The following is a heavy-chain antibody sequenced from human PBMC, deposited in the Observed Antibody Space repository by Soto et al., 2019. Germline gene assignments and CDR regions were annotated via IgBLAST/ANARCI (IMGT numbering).Heavy chain of an antibody. D-gene: IGHD3-3*01. CDR2: ISGSGGST. CDR3: AKNTPQSSITIFGVATTYFDY. Sequence: PGGSLRLSCAASGFTFSSYAMSWVRQAPGKGLEWVSAISGSGGSTYYADSVKGRFTISRDNSKNTLYLQMNSLRAEDTAVYYCAKNTPQSSITIFGVATTYFDYWGQGTLVTVSS. J-gene: IGHJ4*02. V-gene: IGHV3-23*01. CDR1: GFTFSSYA.